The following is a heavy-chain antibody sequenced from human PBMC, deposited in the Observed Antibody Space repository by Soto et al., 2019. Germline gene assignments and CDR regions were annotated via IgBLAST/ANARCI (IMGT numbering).Heavy chain of an antibody. CDR2: ISSSGSTR. Sequence: GGSLRLSCAASGFTFSDYYMSWIRQAPGKGLEWVSYISSSGSTRYYADSVKGRFTISRDNAKNSLYLQMNSLRAEDKAVDYCAREFAAARMGEIFDYWGQGTLVTVSS. D-gene: IGHD2-2*01. CDR1: GFTFSDYY. CDR3: AREFAAARMGEIFDY. J-gene: IGHJ4*02. V-gene: IGHV3-11*01.